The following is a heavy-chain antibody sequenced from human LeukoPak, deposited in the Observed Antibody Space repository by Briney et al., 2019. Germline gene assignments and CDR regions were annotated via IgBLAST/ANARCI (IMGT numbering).Heavy chain of an antibody. Sequence: SVKVSCKASGYTFTSYYMHWVRQAPGQGLEWMGRIIPILGIANYAQKFQGRVTITADKSTSTAYMELSSLRSEDTAVYYCARLAPPTTNWGQGTLVTVSS. V-gene: IGHV1-69*02. CDR1: GYTFTSYY. CDR3: ARLAPPTTN. CDR2: IIPILGIA. D-gene: IGHD1-1*01. J-gene: IGHJ4*02.